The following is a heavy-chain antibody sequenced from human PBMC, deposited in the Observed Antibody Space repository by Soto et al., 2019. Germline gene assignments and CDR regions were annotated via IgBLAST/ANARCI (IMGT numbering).Heavy chain of an antibody. CDR3: ARGGGVGVAGSAAFDM. D-gene: IGHD3-3*01. V-gene: IGHV1-2*02. CDR2: INPATGAA. CDR1: GYPVTAYY. J-gene: IGHJ3*02. Sequence: QLHLVQSGAVVKKPGASVTVSCSASGYPVTAYYVHWVRQAPGRGLEWMGGINPATGAAKYTQTFQGRGNMTRGTSTSTVFMELGGLTSEDKAAFYCARGGGVGVAGSAAFDMWGQGTLVTVSS.